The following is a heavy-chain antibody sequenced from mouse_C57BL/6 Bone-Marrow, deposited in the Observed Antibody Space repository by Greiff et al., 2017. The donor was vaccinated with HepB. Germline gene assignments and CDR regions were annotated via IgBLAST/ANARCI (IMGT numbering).Heavy chain of an antibody. CDR2: ISSGSNTI. Sequence: EVKLMESGGGLVKPGGSLKLSCAASGFTFSDYGMHWVRQAPEKGLEWVAYISSGSNTIYYADTVKGRFTISRDNAKNTLFLQMTSLRSEDTAMYYCARGYYYGSSPFAYWGQGTLVTVSA. CDR3: ARGYYYGSSPFAY. CDR1: GFTFSDYG. D-gene: IGHD1-1*01. V-gene: IGHV5-17*01. J-gene: IGHJ3*01.